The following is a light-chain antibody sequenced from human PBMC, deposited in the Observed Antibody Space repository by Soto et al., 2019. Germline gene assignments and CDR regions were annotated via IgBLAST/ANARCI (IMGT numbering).Light chain of an antibody. Sequence: EIVLTQSPATLSLSPGERATLSCRASQSVSRSYLAWYQQKPGQAPRLLIYDASSRATGIPDRFSGSGSGTDFTLTISRLEPEDFAVYYCQQYASSPRTFGQGTKV. CDR1: QSVSRSY. CDR3: QQYASSPRT. J-gene: IGKJ1*01. CDR2: DAS. V-gene: IGKV3-20*01.